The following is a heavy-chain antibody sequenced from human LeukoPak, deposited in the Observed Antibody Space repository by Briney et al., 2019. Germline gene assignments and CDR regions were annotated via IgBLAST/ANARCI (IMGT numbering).Heavy chain of an antibody. CDR3: ARAIPSRYNWNSLQVDV. V-gene: IGHV1-18*01. Sequence: GASVKVSCKASGYTFTSYGISWVRQAPGQGLEWMGWISAYNGNTNYAQKLQGRVTMTTDTSTSTAYMELRSLRSDDTAVYYCARAIPSRYNWNSLQVDVWGKGTTVTVSS. CDR2: ISAYNGNT. J-gene: IGHJ6*04. D-gene: IGHD1-7*01. CDR1: GYTFTSYG.